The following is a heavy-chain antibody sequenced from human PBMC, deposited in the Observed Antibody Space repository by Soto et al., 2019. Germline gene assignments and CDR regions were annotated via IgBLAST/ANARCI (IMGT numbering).Heavy chain of an antibody. CDR3: ARDTPYDFWSGYTMYNWFDP. J-gene: IGHJ5*02. Sequence: ASVKVSCKASGYTFTSYYMHWVRQAPGQGLEWMGIINPSGGSTSYAQKFQGRVTMTRDTSTSTVYMELSSLRSEDTAVYYCARDTPYDFWSGYTMYNWFDPWGQGTLVTVSS. D-gene: IGHD3-3*01. CDR2: INPSGGST. CDR1: GYTFTSYY. V-gene: IGHV1-46*01.